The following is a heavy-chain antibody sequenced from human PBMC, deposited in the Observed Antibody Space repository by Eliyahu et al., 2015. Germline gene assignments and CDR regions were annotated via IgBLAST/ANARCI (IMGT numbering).Heavy chain of an antibody. V-gene: IGHV3-11*01. CDR3: ARESTAPAGHRFVDY. D-gene: IGHD6-25*01. J-gene: IGHJ4*02. CDR2: ITSSGSSK. CDR1: GFTFSDYY. Sequence: QVELVESGGGLVKPGGSLRLXCSTSGFTFSDYYMTWIRQAPGKGLEGIAYITSSGSSKYYADSVKGRFTISRDNAEKSLFLQLDSLRAEDTGLYYCARESTAPAGHRFVDYWGQGTLVTVSS.